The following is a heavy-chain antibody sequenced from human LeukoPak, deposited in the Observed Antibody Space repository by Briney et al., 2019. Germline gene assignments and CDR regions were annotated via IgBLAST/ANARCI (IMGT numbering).Heavy chain of an antibody. J-gene: IGHJ5*02. CDR2: IYTSGTS. Sequence: SQTLSLTCTVSGGSISSGSYDWYWIRQPAGKGLEWIGHIYTSGTSNYNPSLKSRVTMSVDTSKNQFSLKLTSVTAADTAVYYCARDAYYYGSGSYPFDPWGQGTLVTVSS. D-gene: IGHD3-10*01. CDR1: GGSISSGSYD. CDR3: ARDAYYYGSGSYPFDP. V-gene: IGHV4-61*09.